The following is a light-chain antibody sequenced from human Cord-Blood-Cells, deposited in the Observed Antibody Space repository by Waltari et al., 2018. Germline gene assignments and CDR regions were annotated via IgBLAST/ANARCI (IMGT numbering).Light chain of an antibody. V-gene: IGLV2-23*01. CDR2: EGS. Sequence: QSALPQPAPVSGSPGPSLPISCTGTSSAVGSHNLLSWYQQHPGKAPNLMIYEGSKRPSGVSNRFSGSKSGNTDSLTISGLQAEDEADYYCCSYAGSSNVVFGGGTKLTVL. CDR3: CSYAGSSNVV. J-gene: IGLJ2*01. CDR1: SSAVGSHNL.